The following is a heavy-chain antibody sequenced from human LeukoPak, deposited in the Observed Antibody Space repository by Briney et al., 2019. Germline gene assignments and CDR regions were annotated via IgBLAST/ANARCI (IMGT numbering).Heavy chain of an antibody. J-gene: IGHJ4*02. D-gene: IGHD5-12*01. CDR1: GFSLSDYW. Sequence: GGSVRLSCVTSGFSLSDYWMSWVRQAPGKGPEWVANISQEDTERYYVDSVKGRFIISSDNSKNSVYLQMNRLRAEDTAIYYCAREWLIDIGETPVLFDSWGQGALVTVSS. V-gene: IGHV3-7*01. CDR3: AREWLIDIGETPVLFDS. CDR2: ISQEDTER.